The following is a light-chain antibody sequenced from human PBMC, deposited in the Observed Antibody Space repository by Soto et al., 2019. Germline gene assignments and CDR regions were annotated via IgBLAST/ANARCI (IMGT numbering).Light chain of an antibody. J-gene: IGKJ1*01. CDR1: QGINNY. V-gene: IGKV1-27*01. Sequence: DTQMTQSPTSLSASVGDSVTITCRASQGINNYLAWYQQKPGKVPVLLIYSASTLQSGVPSRFSGSGSGAEFTLTISSLQPEDVATYYCQKYNSAPWTFGQGTKVEIK. CDR3: QKYNSAPWT. CDR2: SAS.